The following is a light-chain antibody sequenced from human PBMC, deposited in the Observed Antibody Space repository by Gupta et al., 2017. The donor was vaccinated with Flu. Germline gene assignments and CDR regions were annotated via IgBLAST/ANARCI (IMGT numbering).Light chain of an antibody. V-gene: IGLV3-1*01. CDR3: QVWDSSTGLV. Sequence: SYELTQPPSVSVSPGQTASITCSGDNLGNLYACWYQQKPGQSPLLVIYQDTKRPSGIPERFSGSNSGNTATLTVSGTQATEEADYYCQVWDSSTGLVFGGGTRLTVL. CDR1: NLGNLY. J-gene: IGLJ3*02. CDR2: QDT.